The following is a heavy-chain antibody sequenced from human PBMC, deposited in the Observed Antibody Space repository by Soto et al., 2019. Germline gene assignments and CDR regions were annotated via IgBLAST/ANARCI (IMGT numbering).Heavy chain of an antibody. CDR3: ARASASSLVRGAVIN. CDR1: GASISSDNW. D-gene: IGHD3-10*01. Sequence: QVLLQESGPGLVKPSETLSLTCALSGASISSDNWWTWVRQSPGKGLEWIGEVYHSGGANYNPSLKSRVTISVDSYDNHFSLRLNSVTAADTALYFCARASASSLVRGAVINWGRGTQVTVSS. CDR2: VYHSGGA. J-gene: IGHJ4*02. V-gene: IGHV4-4*02.